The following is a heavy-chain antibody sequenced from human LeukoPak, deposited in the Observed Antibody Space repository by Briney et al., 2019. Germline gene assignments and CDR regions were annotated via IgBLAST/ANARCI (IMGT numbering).Heavy chain of an antibody. J-gene: IGHJ6*02. CDR1: GFTFSSYA. D-gene: IGHD2-2*01. V-gene: IGHV3-23*01. CDR2: ISGSGGST. CDR3: AGAYGVVPAADTPPYYYYGMDV. Sequence: GRSLRLSCAASGFTFSSYAMSWVRQAPGKGLEWVSAISGSGGSTYYADSVKGRFTISRDNSKNTLYLQMNSLRAEDTAVYYCAGAYGVVPAADTPPYYYYGMDVWGQGTTVTVSS.